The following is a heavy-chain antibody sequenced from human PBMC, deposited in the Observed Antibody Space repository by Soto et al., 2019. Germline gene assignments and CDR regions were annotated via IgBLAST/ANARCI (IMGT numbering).Heavy chain of an antibody. V-gene: IGHV1-69*06. D-gene: IGHD2-2*01. J-gene: IGHJ6*02. CDR1: GGNFNTYP. Sequence: QGQLVQSGAEVKKPGSSVKVSCKVSGGNFNTYPISWVRQAPGQGLEWMGGIVPIFGSAVYAQKFQGRVTISADKPTSTAYMELSSLRAGDTAVYFCARAWGALVAPVGRDYNDMGVWGQGTTVTVSS. CDR3: ARAWGALVAPVGRDYNDMGV. CDR2: IVPIFGSA.